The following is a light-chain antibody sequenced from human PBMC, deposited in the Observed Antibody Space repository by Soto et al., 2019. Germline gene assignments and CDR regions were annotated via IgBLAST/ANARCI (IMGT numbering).Light chain of an antibody. V-gene: IGKV3-15*01. Sequence: ELVMTQSPATLSVSPGERATLSCRASQSLSSNLAWYQQKPGQAPRLLIYGASTRATGIPARFSGSGSGTEFTLTISSLQPEDFATYYCQQSYSTPTFGQGTRLEI. CDR3: QQSYSTPT. CDR2: GAS. J-gene: IGKJ5*01. CDR1: QSLSSN.